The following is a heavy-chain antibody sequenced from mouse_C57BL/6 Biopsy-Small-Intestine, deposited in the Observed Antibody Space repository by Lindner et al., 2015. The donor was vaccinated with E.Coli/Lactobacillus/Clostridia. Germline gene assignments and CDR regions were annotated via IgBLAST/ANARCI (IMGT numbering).Heavy chain of an antibody. Sequence: VQLQESGGGLVKPGGSRKLSCAASGFTFSDYGMHWVRQAPEKGLEWVAYISGGSSTIYYADTVKGRFTISRDNAKNTLFLQMTSLRSEDTAMYYCARGDVGLHYGIDYWGQGTSVTVSS. J-gene: IGHJ4*01. CDR1: GFTFSDYG. CDR3: ARGDVGLHYGIDY. CDR2: ISGGSSTI. V-gene: IGHV5-17*01.